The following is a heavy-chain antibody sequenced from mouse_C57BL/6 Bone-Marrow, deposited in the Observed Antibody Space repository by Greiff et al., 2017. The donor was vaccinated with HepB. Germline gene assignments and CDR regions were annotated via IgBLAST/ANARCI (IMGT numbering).Heavy chain of an antibody. CDR3: ARGGYDYGGAWFAY. CDR1: GFTFSSYG. D-gene: IGHD2-4*01. Sequence: EVMLVESGGDLVKPGGSLKLSCAASGFTFSSYGMSWVRQTPDKRLEWVATISSGGSYTYYPDSVKGRFTISRDNAKNTLYLQMSSLKSEDTAMYYCARGGYDYGGAWFAYWGQGTLVTVSA. V-gene: IGHV5-6*02. J-gene: IGHJ3*01. CDR2: ISSGGSYT.